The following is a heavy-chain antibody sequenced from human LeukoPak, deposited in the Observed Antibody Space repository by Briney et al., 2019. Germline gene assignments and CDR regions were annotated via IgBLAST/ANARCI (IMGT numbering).Heavy chain of an antibody. D-gene: IGHD6-19*01. Sequence: SCPALVKPTQTLTLTCTFSGFSLTPSGMCVGWIRHPPGKALEWLARIHCDEDRFYSTSLKTRRPISKDTSKNQVALTMTNMDPVDTATHYCARYSSGWKSFDYWGEGTLVTVSS. CDR2: IHCDEDR. CDR1: GFSLTPSGMC. J-gene: IGHJ4*02. CDR3: ARYSSGWKSFDY. V-gene: IGHV2-70*17.